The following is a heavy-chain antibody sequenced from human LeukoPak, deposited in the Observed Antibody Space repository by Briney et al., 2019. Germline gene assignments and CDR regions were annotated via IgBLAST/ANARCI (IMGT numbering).Heavy chain of an antibody. CDR1: GFTFSTYV. Sequence: GGSLRLSCAASGFTFSTYVVNWVRQAPGKGLEWVANIKQDGSEKYYVDSVKGRFTISRDNAKNSLYLQMNSLRAEDTAVYYCARDKSIYCSGGSGYSGLGYWGQGTLVTVSS. CDR2: IKQDGSEK. J-gene: IGHJ4*02. V-gene: IGHV3-7*01. D-gene: IGHD2-15*01. CDR3: ARDKSIYCSGGSGYSGLGY.